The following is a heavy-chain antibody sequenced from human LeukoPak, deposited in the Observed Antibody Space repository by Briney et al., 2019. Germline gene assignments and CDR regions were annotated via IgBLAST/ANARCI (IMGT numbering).Heavy chain of an antibody. J-gene: IGHJ4*02. Sequence: ASVKVSCKASGYIFTSYGISWVRQAPGQGLEWMGWISAYNGNTNYAQKLQGRVTMTTDTSTSTAYMELRSLRSDDTAVYYCARDDIFYHYFDYWGQGTLVTVSS. CDR3: ARDDIFYHYFDY. CDR1: GYIFTSYG. D-gene: IGHD3-9*01. V-gene: IGHV1-18*04. CDR2: ISAYNGNT.